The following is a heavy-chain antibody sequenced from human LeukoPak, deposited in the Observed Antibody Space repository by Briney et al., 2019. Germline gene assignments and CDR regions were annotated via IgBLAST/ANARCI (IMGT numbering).Heavy chain of an antibody. CDR1: GGSISSYY. CDR3: ARDRGYYDSSGYYYGTE. V-gene: IGHV4-59*01. D-gene: IGHD3-22*01. Sequence: PSETLSFTCTVSGGSISSYYWSWIRQPPGKGLEWIGYIYYSGSTNYNPSLKSRVTISVDTSKNQFSLKLNSVTAADTAVYYCARDRGYYDSSGYYYGTEWGQGTLVTVSS. CDR2: IYYSGST. J-gene: IGHJ4*02.